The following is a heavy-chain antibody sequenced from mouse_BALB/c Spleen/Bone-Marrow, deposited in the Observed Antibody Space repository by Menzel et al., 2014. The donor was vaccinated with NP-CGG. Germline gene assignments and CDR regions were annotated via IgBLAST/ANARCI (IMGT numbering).Heavy chain of an antibody. V-gene: IGHV5-9*03. CDR2: ISSGGGNT. J-gene: IGHJ2*01. Sequence: EVQPVESGGGLVKPGGSLKLSCAASGFTFSSYTMSWVRQTPEKRLEWVATISSGGGNTYYPDSVKGRFTISRDNAKNNLYLQMSSLRSEDTALYYCARYMITTSYFDYWGQGTTLTVSS. CDR1: GFTFSSYT. CDR3: ARYMITTSYFDY. D-gene: IGHD2-4*01.